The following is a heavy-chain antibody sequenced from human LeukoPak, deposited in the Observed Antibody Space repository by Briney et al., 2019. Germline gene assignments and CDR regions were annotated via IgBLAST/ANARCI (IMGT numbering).Heavy chain of an antibody. Sequence: GASVKVSCKASGYTFTGLYMHWVRQAPGQGLEWMGRINPSSGGTIYAQKFQGRVTMTRDTSTDTAYMELSRLRSEDPAVYYCARKYNSGPQRCSLDIWGQGTMVTVSS. CDR3: ARKYNSGPQRCSLDI. J-gene: IGHJ3*02. D-gene: IGHD6-19*01. CDR1: GYTFTGLY. CDR2: INPSSGGT. V-gene: IGHV1-2*06.